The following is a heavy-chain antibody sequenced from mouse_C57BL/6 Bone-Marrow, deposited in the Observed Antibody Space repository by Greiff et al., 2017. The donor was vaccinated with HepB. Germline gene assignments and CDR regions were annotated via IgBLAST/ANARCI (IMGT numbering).Heavy chain of an antibody. Sequence: EVMLVESGGGLVKPGGSLKLSCAASGFTFSSYAMSWVRQTPEKRLEWVATISDGGSYTYYPDNVKGRFTISRDNAKNNLYLQMSHLKSEDTAMYYCARGAPTGAMDYWGQGTSVTVSS. CDR3: ARGAPTGAMDY. D-gene: IGHD1-1*01. J-gene: IGHJ4*01. CDR2: ISDGGSYT. CDR1: GFTFSSYA. V-gene: IGHV5-4*03.